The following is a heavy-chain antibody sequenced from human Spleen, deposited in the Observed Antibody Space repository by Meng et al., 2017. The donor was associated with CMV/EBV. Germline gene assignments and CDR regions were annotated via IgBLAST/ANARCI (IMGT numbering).Heavy chain of an antibody. V-gene: IGHV3-23*01. Sequence: GESLKISCGASEFTFSSYWMSWVRQAPGKGLEWVSSISGVGVNTYYADSVKGRFTISRDNSKNTLYLQMNSLRADDTALYYCAKDGGVYCTSTNCYPYGMDVWGQGTTVTVSS. J-gene: IGHJ6*02. CDR3: AKDGGVYCTSTNCYPYGMDV. CDR2: ISGVGVNT. CDR1: EFTFSSYW. D-gene: IGHD2/OR15-2a*01.